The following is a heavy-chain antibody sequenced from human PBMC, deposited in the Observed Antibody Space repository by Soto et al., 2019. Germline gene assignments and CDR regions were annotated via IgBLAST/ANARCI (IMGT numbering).Heavy chain of an antibody. J-gene: IGHJ1*01. V-gene: IGHV4-39*01. CDR3: ARLRGNIVATVGVLVQH. D-gene: IGHD5-12*01. Sequence: SETLSLTCTVSGGSISSSSYYWGWIRQPPGKGLEWIGSIYYSGSTYYNPSLKSRVTISVDTSKNQFSLKLSSVTAADTAVYYCARLRGNIVATVGVLVQHWGQGTLVTVSS. CDR2: IYYSGST. CDR1: GGSISSSSYY.